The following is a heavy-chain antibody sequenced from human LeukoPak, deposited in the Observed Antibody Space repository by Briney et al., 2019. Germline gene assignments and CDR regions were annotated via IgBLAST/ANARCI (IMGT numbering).Heavy chain of an antibody. V-gene: IGHV3-48*04. CDR2: VSGSGSII. J-gene: IGHJ3*02. CDR1: GFTFSSYG. Sequence: GGSLRLSCAASGFTFSSYGMHWVRQAPGKGLEWLSYVSGSGSIIFYADSVKGRFTISRDNAKNSLYLQMNSLRAEDTAVYYCGRDFGLTGTKRSFDIWGQGTMVTVSS. CDR3: GRDFGLTGTKRSFDI. D-gene: IGHD1-7*01.